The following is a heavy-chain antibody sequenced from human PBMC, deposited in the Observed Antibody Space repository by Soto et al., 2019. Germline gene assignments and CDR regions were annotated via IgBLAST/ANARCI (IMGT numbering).Heavy chain of an antibody. CDR3: VPSYSSGWYKYFQH. D-gene: IGHD6-19*01. J-gene: IGHJ1*01. Sequence: EVQLVESGGGLVQPGGSLRLSCSASGFTFSSFAMHWVRQGPGKGLEYDSAISSDGGSTYSADSVKGRFTISRDNSKNTLYLQLISLRAEDTAVYYCVPSYSSGWYKYFQHWGQGTLVTVSS. CDR2: ISSDGGST. V-gene: IGHV3-64D*06. CDR1: GFTFSSFA.